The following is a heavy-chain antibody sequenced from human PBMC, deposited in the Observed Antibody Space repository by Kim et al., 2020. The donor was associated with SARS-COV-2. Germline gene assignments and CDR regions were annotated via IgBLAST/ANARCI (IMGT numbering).Heavy chain of an antibody. CDR2: ISSSSSTV. Sequence: GGSLRLSCAVSGFTFSNYRMDWVRKAPGKGLEWLSYISSSSSTVDYADSVKGXFTISRDNARNTLYLQMNDLRDDDTXVYYCARDRAGGYNLFYFDNWG. V-gene: IGHV3-48*02. CDR3: ARDRAGGYNLFYFDN. CDR1: GFTFSNYR. D-gene: IGHD5-12*01. J-gene: IGHJ4*01.